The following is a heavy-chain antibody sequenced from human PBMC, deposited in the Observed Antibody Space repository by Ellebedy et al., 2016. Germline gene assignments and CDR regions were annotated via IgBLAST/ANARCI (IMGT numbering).Heavy chain of an antibody. V-gene: IGHV3-7*03. Sequence: GGSLRLSCAASGFTFSRHWMTWVRQVPGKGLEWVANIKADGSEKNYVDSVKGRFTISRDNAKNSLYLQMNSLRAEDTAVYYCASRPASDRYFGVFDYWGQGTLVTVSS. J-gene: IGHJ4*02. D-gene: IGHD6-19*01. CDR1: GFTFSRHW. CDR2: IKADGSEK. CDR3: ASRPASDRYFGVFDY.